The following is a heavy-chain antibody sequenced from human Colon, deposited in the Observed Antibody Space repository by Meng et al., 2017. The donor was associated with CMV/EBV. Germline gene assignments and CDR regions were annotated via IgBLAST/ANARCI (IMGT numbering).Heavy chain of an antibody. J-gene: IGHJ6*02. Sequence: ESLKIYRAAPGFTLSNYAMHWVRQAPGKGLEWVSYISSSGSTIYYADSVKGRFTISRDNDKNSLYLQMNSMRAEDTAVYYCARESIPWGDYYYGMDVWGQGTTVTVSS. CDR3: ARESIPWGDYYYGMDV. CDR2: ISSSGSTI. V-gene: IGHV3-48*04. D-gene: IGHD3-16*01. CDR1: GFTLSNYA.